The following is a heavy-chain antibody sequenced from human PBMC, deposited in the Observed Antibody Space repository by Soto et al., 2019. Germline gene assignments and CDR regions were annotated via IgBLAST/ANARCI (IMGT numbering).Heavy chain of an antibody. D-gene: IGHD1-26*01. CDR3: ARPPYSASYYCFDQ. Sequence: GESLKISCKASGCSFTSYWIGWVRQMPGKGLEWMGIIYPGDSDTIYSPSFQGQVTISADKSISTAYLQWNSLKASDTAMYYCARPPYSASYYCFDQWGQGTPVTVSS. CDR1: GCSFTSYW. CDR2: IYPGDSDT. V-gene: IGHV5-51*01. J-gene: IGHJ4*02.